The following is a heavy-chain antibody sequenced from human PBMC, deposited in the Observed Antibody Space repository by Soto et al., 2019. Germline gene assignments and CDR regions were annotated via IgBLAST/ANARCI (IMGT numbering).Heavy chain of an antibody. CDR2: THYSGST. Sequence: PSETLSLTCTVSGGFINSGSYYWSWIRQPSGKGLELIGYTHYSGSTNYNPSLKSRVTISVDTSKNQFSLTLSSVSAADTAVYYCARMFRSSSGTLFDYWGQGNLVTVSS. D-gene: IGHD6-19*01. CDR3: ARMFRSSSGTLFDY. V-gene: IGHV4-61*01. J-gene: IGHJ4*02. CDR1: GGFINSGSYY.